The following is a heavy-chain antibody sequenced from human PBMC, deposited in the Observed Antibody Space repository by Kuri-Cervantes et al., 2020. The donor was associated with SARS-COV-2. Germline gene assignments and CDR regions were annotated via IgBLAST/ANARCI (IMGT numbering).Heavy chain of an antibody. CDR2: IYYSGST. CDR1: GGSISSYY. D-gene: IGHD2-21*01. V-gene: IGHV4-59*08. J-gene: IGHJ2*01. CDR3: AMSSDWNPLWYIDL. Sequence: GSLRLSCTVSGGSISSYYWSWIRQPPGKGLEWIGYIYYSGSTNYNPSLKSRVTISADTSKNQFSLNLKSVTAADTAIYYCAMSSDWNPLWYIDLWGRGTLVTVSS.